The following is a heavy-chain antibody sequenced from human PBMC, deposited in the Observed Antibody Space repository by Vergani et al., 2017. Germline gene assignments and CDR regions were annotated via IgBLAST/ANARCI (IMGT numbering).Heavy chain of an antibody. D-gene: IGHD3-3*01. CDR1: GFTFSSYV. J-gene: IGHJ4*02. V-gene: IGHV3-33*01. CDR2: IWYDGSNK. Sequence: QVQLVESGGGVVQPGRSLRLSCAASGFTFSSYVMHWVRPAPGKGLEWVAVIWYDGSNKYYADSVKGRFTISRDNSKNTLYLQMNSLRAEDTAVYYCARDRAYYDFWSGYFPPDYWGQGTLVTVSS. CDR3: ARDRAYYDFWSGYFPPDY.